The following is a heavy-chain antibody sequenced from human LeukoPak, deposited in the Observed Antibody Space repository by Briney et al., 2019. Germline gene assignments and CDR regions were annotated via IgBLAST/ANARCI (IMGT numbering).Heavy chain of an antibody. CDR3: ARGDYDYIWGSSNFDY. J-gene: IGHJ4*02. CDR1: GFTFSSYS. CDR2: ISSSSSYI. D-gene: IGHD3-16*01. Sequence: GGSLRLSCAASGFTFSSYSMNWVRQAPGKGLEWVSSISSSSSYIYYADSVKGRFTISRDNSKNTLYLQMNSLRAEDTAVYYCARGDYDYIWGSSNFDYWGQGTLVTVSS. V-gene: IGHV3-21*01.